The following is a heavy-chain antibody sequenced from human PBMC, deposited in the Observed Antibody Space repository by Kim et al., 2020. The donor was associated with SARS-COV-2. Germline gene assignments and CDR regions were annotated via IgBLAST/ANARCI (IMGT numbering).Heavy chain of an antibody. V-gene: IGHV3-33*01. J-gene: IGHJ4*02. CDR3: ARDGKYGSGSYYMSN. Sequence: GGSLRLSCAASGFTFNTYGIHWVRQAPGKGLEWVAVIWYDGSNKYYADSVKGRFTISRDNSKNTVYLQMNSLRVEDTGIYYCARDGKYGSGSYYMSNWGQGTPVTVS. CDR1: GFTFNTYG. CDR2: IWYDGSNK. D-gene: IGHD3-10*01.